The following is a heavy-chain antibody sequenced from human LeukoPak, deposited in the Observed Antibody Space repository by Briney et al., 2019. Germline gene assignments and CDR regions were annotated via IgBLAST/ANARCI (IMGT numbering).Heavy chain of an antibody. CDR1: GSSISTSTYH. J-gene: IGHJ4*02. V-gene: IGHV4-39*06. D-gene: IGHD6-19*01. CDR2: IYYTGKS. Sequence: SETVSFNCTVSGSSISTSTYHWAGIRQSPGKGLEWTGSIYYTGKSYYNPSLKSRVTISLDNSKYQLALDLYSVTSSVPAVSYCATDSGWYGGQRFDYWGQGTLVSVSS. CDR3: ATDSGWYGGQRFDY.